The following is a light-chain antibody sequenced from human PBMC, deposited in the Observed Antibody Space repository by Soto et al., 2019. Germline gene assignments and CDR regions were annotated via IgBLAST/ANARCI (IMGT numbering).Light chain of an antibody. V-gene: IGKV1-27*01. CDR3: QNYKSAPWT. CDR2: AAS. J-gene: IGKJ1*01. Sequence: DIQMTQSPSSLSAFVGDRVTITCRASQSISNYLTWYQQKPGKVPKLLIYAASTLQSGVPSRFSGSGSGTDFTLTISSLQPEDVATYYCQNYKSAPWTFGQGTKVEI. CDR1: QSISNY.